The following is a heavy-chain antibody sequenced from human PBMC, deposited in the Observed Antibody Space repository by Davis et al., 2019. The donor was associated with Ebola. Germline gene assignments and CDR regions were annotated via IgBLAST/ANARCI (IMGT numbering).Heavy chain of an antibody. J-gene: IGHJ2*01. CDR3: ARRYLTYYDFWSGWYFDL. V-gene: IGHV4-30-4*01. Sequence: MPSETLSLTCTVSGGSISSSDYYWSWIRQPPGKGLEWIGYIYYSGSTYYNPSLKSRVTISVDTSKNQFSLKLSSVTAADTAVYYCARRYLTYYDFWSGWYFDLWGRGTLVTVSS. CDR2: IYYSGST. D-gene: IGHD3-3*01. CDR1: GGSISSSDYY.